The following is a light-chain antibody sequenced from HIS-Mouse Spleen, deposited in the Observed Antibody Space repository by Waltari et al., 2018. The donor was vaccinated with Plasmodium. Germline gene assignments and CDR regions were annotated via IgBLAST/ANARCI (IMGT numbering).Light chain of an antibody. CDR2: EVS. J-gene: IGLJ2*01. V-gene: IGLV2-8*01. CDR3: SSYAGSNNLV. Sequence: QSALTQPPSASGSPGQSVTISCTGTSSDVGGYNYVSWYQQHPGKAPTLSSYEVSKRPSGVADRFAGSKAGHTASRTVSGLQAEDEADYDGSSYAGSNNLVFGGGTKLTVL. CDR1: SSDVGGYNY.